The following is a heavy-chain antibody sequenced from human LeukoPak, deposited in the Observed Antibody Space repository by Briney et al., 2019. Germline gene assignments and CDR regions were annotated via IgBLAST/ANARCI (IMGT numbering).Heavy chain of an antibody. CDR2: IRYDGSNK. V-gene: IGHV3-30*02. D-gene: IGHD3-22*01. CDR1: GFTFSSYG. CDR3: AKDPSVYDSSGYPI. Sequence: PGGSLRLSCAASGFTFSSYGMHWVRQAPGKGLEWVAFIRYDGSNKYYADSVKGRFTISRDNSKNTLYLQMNSLRAEDTAVYYCAKDPSVYDSSGYPIGGQGTRDSVSS. J-gene: IGHJ4*02.